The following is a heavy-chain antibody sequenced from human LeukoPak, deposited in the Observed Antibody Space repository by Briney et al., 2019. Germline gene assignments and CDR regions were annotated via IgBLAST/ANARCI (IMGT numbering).Heavy chain of an antibody. CDR1: GFTFSSYS. D-gene: IGHD2-2*01. V-gene: IGHV3-21*01. Sequence: GGSLRLSCAATGFTFSSYSMNWVRQAPGKGLEWVSSISSSSSYIYYADSVKGRFTISRDNAKNSLYLQMNSLRAEDTAVYYCAVRYCSSTSCSLFWGQGTLVTVSS. CDR2: ISSSSSYI. J-gene: IGHJ4*02. CDR3: AVRYCSSTSCSLF.